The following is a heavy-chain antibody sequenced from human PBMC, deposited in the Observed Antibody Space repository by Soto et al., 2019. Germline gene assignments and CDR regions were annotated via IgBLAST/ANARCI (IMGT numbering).Heavy chain of an antibody. CDR2: ISGYNGNT. Sequence: ASVKVSCKTSGYTFSNYGINWVRQAPGQGLEWMGWISGYNGNTNYAQTVQGRVTMTTDTSTGTVYMELRSLKSGDTAIYYCSRFIMVGGWFDPNYYHGMDVWGQGTTVTVSS. V-gene: IGHV1-18*01. D-gene: IGHD6-19*01. J-gene: IGHJ6*02. CDR3: SRFIMVGGWFDPNYYHGMDV. CDR1: GYTFSNYG.